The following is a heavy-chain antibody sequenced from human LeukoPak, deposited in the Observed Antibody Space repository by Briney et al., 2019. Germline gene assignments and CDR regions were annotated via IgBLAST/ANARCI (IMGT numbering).Heavy chain of an antibody. V-gene: IGHV1-69*13. D-gene: IGHD3-22*01. CDR3: ARGWDYDSGGRPTAYVY. J-gene: IGHJ4*02. Sequence: ASVKVSCKAYGGTFSNYAINWIRQAPGPGLEWMGGIIPIFGTANYAQEFQGRVTITADESTSTVYMELNSLKSEDTAVYYCARGWDYDSGGRPTAYVYWGQGTLVTVSS. CDR2: IIPIFGTA. CDR1: GGTFSNYA.